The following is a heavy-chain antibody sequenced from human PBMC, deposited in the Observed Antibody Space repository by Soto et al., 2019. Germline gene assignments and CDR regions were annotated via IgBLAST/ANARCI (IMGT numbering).Heavy chain of an antibody. V-gene: IGHV4-4*02. J-gene: IGHJ4*02. D-gene: IGHD4-4*01. CDR3: VRRAQYSGLYYSLDH. CDR1: GGSIISTNF. Sequence: QVQLQESGPGLVKPSGTLSLTCAVSGGSIISTNFWTWVRQTPGKGLEWIGEIWHNGITNYCPSLKGRVSMSVDTSQNQFSLNLDSVTAADTAVYFCVRRAQYSGLYYSLDHWGQGALVTVSS. CDR2: IWHNGIT.